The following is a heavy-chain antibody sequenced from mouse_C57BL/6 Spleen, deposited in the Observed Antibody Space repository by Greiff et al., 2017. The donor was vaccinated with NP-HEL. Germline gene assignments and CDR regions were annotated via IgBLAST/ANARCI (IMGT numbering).Heavy chain of an antibody. Sequence: VQLQQSGPVLVKPGASVKMSCKASGYTFTDYYMNWVKQSHGKSLEWIGVINPYNGGTSYNQKFKGKATLTVDKSSSTAYMELNSLTSEDSAVYYCARRYYGSRSIFDYWGQGTTLTVSS. CDR2: INPYNGGT. J-gene: IGHJ2*01. D-gene: IGHD1-1*01. V-gene: IGHV1-19*01. CDR3: ARRYYGSRSIFDY. CDR1: GYTFTDYY.